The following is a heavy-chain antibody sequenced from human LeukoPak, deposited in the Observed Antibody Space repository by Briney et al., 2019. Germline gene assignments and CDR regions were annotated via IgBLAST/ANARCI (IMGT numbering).Heavy chain of an antibody. V-gene: IGHV4-34*01. J-gene: IGHJ6*02. CDR1: GGSFTDYF. CDR3: ARGRIAKIVVVHSFHYGMDV. CDR2: INDYTGNT. Sequence: SETLSLTCDVFGGSFTDYFWTWIRQSPGKGLEWIGEINDYTGNTNYNPSLNSRVSISLEKSKNQFSLELRSVTAADTAVYYCARGRIAKIVVVHSFHYGMDVWGQGTTVTVSS. D-gene: IGHD3-22*01.